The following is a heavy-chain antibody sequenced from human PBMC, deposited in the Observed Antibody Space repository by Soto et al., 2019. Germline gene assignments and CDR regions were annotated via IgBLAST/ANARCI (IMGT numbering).Heavy chain of an antibody. CDR3: ARSGLGRHQLVRHLDS. CDR2: IYHSGSP. Sequence: PSETLSLTCAVSGDSNSSNDWWSWVRQPPGKGLEWIGEIYHSGSPNYNPSLESRVTISLDKSKNLLYLKLRSVIAADTAVYHCARSGLGRHQLVRHLDSWGQGTLVTVSS. V-gene: IGHV4-4*02. J-gene: IGHJ4*02. CDR1: GDSNSSNDW. D-gene: IGHD1-1*01.